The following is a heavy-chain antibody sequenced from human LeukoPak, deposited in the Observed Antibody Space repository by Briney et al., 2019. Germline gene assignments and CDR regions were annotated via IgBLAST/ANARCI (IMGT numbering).Heavy chain of an antibody. Sequence: SETLSLTCTVSGGSISSYYWSWIRQPAGKGLEWIGRIYTSGSTNYNPSLKSRVTMSVDTSKNQFSLKLSSVTAADTAVYYCAREETTRSQRAFDYWGQGTLVTVSS. J-gene: IGHJ4*02. D-gene: IGHD1-7*01. CDR3: AREETTRSQRAFDY. V-gene: IGHV4-4*07. CDR1: GGSISSYY. CDR2: IYTSGST.